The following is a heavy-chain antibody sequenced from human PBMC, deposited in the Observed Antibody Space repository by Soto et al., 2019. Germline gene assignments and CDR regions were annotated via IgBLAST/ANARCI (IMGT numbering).Heavy chain of an antibody. V-gene: IGHV4-31*02. CDR1: GYFIGAGGYY. CDR3: ARMYSSGSGWFHP. CDR2: FYSSGSI. J-gene: IGHJ5*02. Sequence: SETLSRTCFVSGYFIGAGGYYWSWIRHHPGKGLEWIGSFYSSGSIIYNPSLRSRVSISGDMSTNQFSMSLTSVTAADTARYYCARMYSSGSGWFHPWGQGTRGTVSS. D-gene: IGHD6-19*01.